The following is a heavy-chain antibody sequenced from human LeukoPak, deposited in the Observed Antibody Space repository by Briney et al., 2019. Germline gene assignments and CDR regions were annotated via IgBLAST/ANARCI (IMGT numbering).Heavy chain of an antibody. CDR1: GFTFSSYA. V-gene: IGHV3-23*01. Sequence: GGSLRLSCAASGFTFSSYAMSWVRQAPGKGLEWVSAISGSGGSTYYADSVKGRLTISRDNSKNTLYLQMNSLRAEDTAVYYCAKESWVAVAGTLWYYYGMDVWGQGTTVTVSS. CDR2: ISGSGGST. CDR3: AKESWVAVAGTLWYYYGMDV. D-gene: IGHD6-19*01. J-gene: IGHJ6*02.